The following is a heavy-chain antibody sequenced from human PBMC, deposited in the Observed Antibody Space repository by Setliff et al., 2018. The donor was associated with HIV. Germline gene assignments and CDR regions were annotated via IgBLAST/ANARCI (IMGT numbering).Heavy chain of an antibody. V-gene: IGHV4-4*02. D-gene: IGHD3-22*01. CDR1: GGSISSNW. J-gene: IGHJ4*02. Sequence: SETLSLTCAVSGGSISSNWWSWVRQSPGKGLEWIGEIYHSGSTHYNPSLQSRVTISVDKSKSQFSLKLNSVPAADTAVYYCGGNGYYSIDYWGQGTLVTVSS. CDR3: GGNGYYSIDY. CDR2: IYHSGST.